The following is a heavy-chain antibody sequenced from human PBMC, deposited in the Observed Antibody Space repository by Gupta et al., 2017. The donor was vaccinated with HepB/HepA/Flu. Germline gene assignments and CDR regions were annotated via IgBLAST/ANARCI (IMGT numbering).Heavy chain of an antibody. Sequence: EAPLFESVGGLVQPAGSLRLSCAASGSTFSSYVMRWSGQAPGKGLEWVASSSGRDDTTYYEDSGKGRVIIARDNSKNTLDLQMNSLRDEDTAVYYCAKVWFGELIYFDYWGQGALVTVSS. J-gene: IGHJ4*02. CDR1: GSTFSSYV. D-gene: IGHD3-10*01. V-gene: IGHV3-23*01. CDR3: AKVWFGELIYFDY. CDR2: SSGRDDTT.